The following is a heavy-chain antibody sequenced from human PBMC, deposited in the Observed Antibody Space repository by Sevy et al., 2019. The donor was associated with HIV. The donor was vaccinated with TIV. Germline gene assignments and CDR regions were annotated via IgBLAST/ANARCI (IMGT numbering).Heavy chain of an antibody. CDR1: GYTFTGYY. Sequence: ASVKVSCKASGYTFTGYYMHWVRQAPGQGLEWMGWINPNSGGTNYAQKFQGRVTMTRDTSISTAYMELSRLRSDDTAVYYCASKGIAVAGSWFWHYGMDVWGQGTTVTVSS. CDR3: ASKGIAVAGSWFWHYGMDV. J-gene: IGHJ6*02. CDR2: INPNSGGT. V-gene: IGHV1-2*02. D-gene: IGHD6-19*01.